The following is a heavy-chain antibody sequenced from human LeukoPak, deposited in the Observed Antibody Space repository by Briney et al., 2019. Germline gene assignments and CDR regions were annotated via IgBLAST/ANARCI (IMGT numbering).Heavy chain of an antibody. Sequence: ASVKVSCKASGYTFTSYGISWVRQAPGQGLEWMGWISAYNGNTNYAQKLQGRVTMTTDTSTSTAYMELRSLRSDDTAVYYCARPNPELNHLVEFGDWGQGTLVTVSS. V-gene: IGHV1-18*01. D-gene: IGHD1-7*01. CDR3: ARPNPELNHLVEFGD. J-gene: IGHJ4*02. CDR1: GYTFTSYG. CDR2: ISAYNGNT.